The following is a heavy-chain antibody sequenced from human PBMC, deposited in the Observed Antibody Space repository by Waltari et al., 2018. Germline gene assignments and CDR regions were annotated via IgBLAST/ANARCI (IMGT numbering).Heavy chain of an antibody. CDR2: IYHSGNM. CDR3: VRDDGDCSSCWPYYFDF. D-gene: IGHD6-13*01. V-gene: IGHV4-38-2*02. J-gene: IGHJ4*02. Sequence: QVQLQESGPGLVEPSETLSLTCSVSGYSISSGYYWGWIRQAPGKGLEWIGSIYHSGNMYYNPSLKSRVTISMDPSTNQFSLRLSSVTAADTAVYYCVRDDGDCSSCWPYYFDFWGQGTLVTVSS. CDR1: GYSISSGYY.